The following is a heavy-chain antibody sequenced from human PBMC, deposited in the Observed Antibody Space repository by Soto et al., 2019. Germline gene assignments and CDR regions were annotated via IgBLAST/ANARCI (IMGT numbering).Heavy chain of an antibody. CDR1: GGSFSGYY. CDR3: ARGSLEATTEFDY. J-gene: IGHJ4*02. Sequence: ASETLSVTCAVYGGSFSGYYWSWIRQPPGKGLEWIGEINHSGSTNYNPSLKSRVTISVDTSKNQFSLKLSSVTAADTAVYYCARGSLEATTEFDYWGQGTLVTVSS. CDR2: INHSGST. D-gene: IGHD5-12*01. V-gene: IGHV4-34*01.